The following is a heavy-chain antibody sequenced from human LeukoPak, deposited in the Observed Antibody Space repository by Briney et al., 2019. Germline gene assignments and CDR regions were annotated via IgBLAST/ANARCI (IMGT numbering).Heavy chain of an antibody. D-gene: IGHD3-22*01. V-gene: IGHV3-48*03. CDR3: ARGASYYFNWSDP. CDR2: ISSSSSTI. CDR1: GFTFSSSE. Sequence: PGGSLRLSCAASGFTFSSSEMNWVRQAPGKGLEWVSYISSSSSTIKYADSVKGRFTISRDNAKNSLYLQMNSLRAEDTAVYYCARGASYYFNWSDPWGQGTLVTVSS. J-gene: IGHJ5*02.